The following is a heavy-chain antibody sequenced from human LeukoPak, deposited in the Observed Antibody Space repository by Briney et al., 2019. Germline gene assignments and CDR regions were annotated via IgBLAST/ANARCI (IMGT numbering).Heavy chain of an antibody. Sequence: SQTLSLTCAISGDSVSSNSAAWNWIRQSPSRGLEWLGRTYYRSKWYNDYAVSVKSRITINPDTSKNQFSLQLNSVTPKDTAVYYCARGRSYYDSSGYSWFDPWGQGTLVTVSS. D-gene: IGHD3-22*01. CDR1: GDSVSSNSAA. CDR2: TYYRSKWYN. CDR3: ARGRSYYDSSGYSWFDP. J-gene: IGHJ5*02. V-gene: IGHV6-1*01.